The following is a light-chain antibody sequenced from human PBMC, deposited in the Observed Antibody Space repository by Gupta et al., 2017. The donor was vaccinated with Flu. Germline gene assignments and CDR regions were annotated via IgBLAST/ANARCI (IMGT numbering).Light chain of an antibody. J-gene: IGKJ1*01. Sequence: SSLSASVGDRVTITCRASQSISSYLNWYQQKPGKAPKLLIYAASSLQSGVPSRFSGSGSGTDFTLTISSRQPEDFATYYCQQSDSTPRWTFGQGTKVEIK. CDR2: AAS. CDR3: QQSDSTPRWT. CDR1: QSISSY. V-gene: IGKV1-39*01.